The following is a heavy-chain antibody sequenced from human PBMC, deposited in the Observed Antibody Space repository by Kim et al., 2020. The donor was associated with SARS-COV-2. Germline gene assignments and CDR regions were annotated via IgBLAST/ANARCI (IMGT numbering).Heavy chain of an antibody. CDR1: GFTFSNAV. D-gene: IGHD3-10*01. Sequence: SVKVSCKTSGFTFSNAVVQWVRQARGQRLEWIGWIVVGNTNTNYAQKFQERVFISRDMSTNSAYMELSILRSEDTATYYCAADLDSGNFYQWSFYGMDVWGQGTTVIVSS. CDR3: AADLDSGNFYQWSFYGMDV. CDR2: IVVGNTNT. J-gene: IGHJ6*02. V-gene: IGHV1-58*01.